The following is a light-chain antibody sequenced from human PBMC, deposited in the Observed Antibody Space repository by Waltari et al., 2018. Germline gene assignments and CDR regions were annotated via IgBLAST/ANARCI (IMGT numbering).Light chain of an antibody. Sequence: TVVTQEPSFSVSPGGTVTLTCGLSSGSVPTISYPSWYQQTPGQAPRTLIYSTNTRSSGVPDRFSGSILGNKAALTITGAQADDESDYYCVLYMGSRWVFGGGTKLTVL. J-gene: IGLJ3*02. CDR3: VLYMGSRWV. CDR2: STN. V-gene: IGLV8-61*01. CDR1: SGSVPTISY.